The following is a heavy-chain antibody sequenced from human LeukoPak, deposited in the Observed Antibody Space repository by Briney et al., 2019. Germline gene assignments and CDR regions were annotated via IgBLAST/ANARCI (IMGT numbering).Heavy chain of an antibody. CDR2: ISSSSSYI. J-gene: IGHJ4*02. CDR3: ARMVGAQHTTVFGY. D-gene: IGHD1-26*01. Sequence: GGSLRLSCAASGFTFSSYSMNWVRQAPGKGLEWVSSISSSSSYIYYADSVKGRFTISRDNAKNSLYLQMNSLRAEDTAVYYCARMVGAQHTTVFGYWGQGTLVTVSS. CDR1: GFTFSSYS. V-gene: IGHV3-21*01.